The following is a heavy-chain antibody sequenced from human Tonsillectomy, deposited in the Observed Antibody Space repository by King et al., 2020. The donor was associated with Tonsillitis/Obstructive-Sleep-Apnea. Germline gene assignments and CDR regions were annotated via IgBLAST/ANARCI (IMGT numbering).Heavy chain of an antibody. D-gene: IGHD3-22*01. CDR3: TTEWHSSSYYSLDAFDI. Sequence: VQLVESGGGLVKPGGSLRLSCAASGFTFNNAWMNWVRQAPGKGLEWVGRIKRKTDGGTTDYAAPVKGRFTISRDDSKNTLYLQMNSLKTEDTAVYYCTTEWHSSSYYSLDAFDIWGQGTMVTVSS. CDR1: GFTFNNAW. CDR2: IKRKTDGGTT. J-gene: IGHJ3*02. V-gene: IGHV3-15*07.